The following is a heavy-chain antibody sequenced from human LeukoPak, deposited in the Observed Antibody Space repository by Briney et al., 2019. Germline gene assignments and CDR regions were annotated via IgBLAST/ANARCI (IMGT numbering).Heavy chain of an antibody. CDR3: AKEVATVTLGNYFDY. J-gene: IGHJ4*02. D-gene: IGHD4-11*01. Sequence: GGSLRLSCAASGFTFSSFSMNWVRQAPGKGLEWVSAISGSGGSTYYADSVKGRFTISRDNSKNTLYLQMNSLRAEDTAVYYCAKEVATVTLGNYFDYWGQGTLVTVSS. CDR1: GFTFSSFS. CDR2: ISGSGGST. V-gene: IGHV3-23*01.